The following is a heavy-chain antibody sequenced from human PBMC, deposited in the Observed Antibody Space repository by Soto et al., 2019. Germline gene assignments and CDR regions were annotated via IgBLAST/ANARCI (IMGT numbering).Heavy chain of an antibody. V-gene: IGHV6-1*01. Sequence: SQTLAIPCAITGDSVSSNSAGWSWVRPSPSRGLEWLGRTYYRSKWYYDYAVSVRSRISINPDTSKNQFSLQLNSVTPEDTAVYYCVRLVGNSWLDYWGPGTLVTVSS. CDR1: GDSVSSNSAG. J-gene: IGHJ4*02. CDR2: TYYRSKWYY. D-gene: IGHD6-13*01. CDR3: VRLVGNSWLDY.